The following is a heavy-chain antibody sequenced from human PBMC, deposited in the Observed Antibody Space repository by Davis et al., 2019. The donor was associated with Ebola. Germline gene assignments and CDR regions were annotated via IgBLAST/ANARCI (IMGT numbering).Heavy chain of an antibody. CDR2: ITWDGGSM. D-gene: IGHD3-10*01. CDR1: GFNFDDYT. J-gene: IGHJ6*02. CDR3: AKDIKWGGLSMTYGMDV. V-gene: IGHV3-43*01. Sequence: GESLKISCAASASGFNFDDYTMHWVRQAPGKGLEWVSLITWDGGSMFYADSVKGRFTISRDNDKDSLYLQMNSLRTEDTALYYCAKDIKWGGLSMTYGMDVWGQGTTVTVSS.